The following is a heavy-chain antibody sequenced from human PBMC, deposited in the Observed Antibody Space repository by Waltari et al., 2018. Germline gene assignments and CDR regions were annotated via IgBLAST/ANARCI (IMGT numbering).Heavy chain of an antibody. D-gene: IGHD3-3*01. V-gene: IGHV4-34*01. CDR3: ARGTPKYYDFWSGYYTGYYYYGMDV. Sequence: QVQLQQWGAGLLKPSETLSLTCAVYGGSFSGYYWSWIRQPPGKGLEWLGEINHSGSTKYNPSLKSRVTISVDTSKNQFSLKLSSVTAADTAVYYCARGTPKYYDFWSGYYTGYYYYGMDVWGQGTTVTVSS. J-gene: IGHJ6*02. CDR2: INHSGST. CDR1: GGSFSGYY.